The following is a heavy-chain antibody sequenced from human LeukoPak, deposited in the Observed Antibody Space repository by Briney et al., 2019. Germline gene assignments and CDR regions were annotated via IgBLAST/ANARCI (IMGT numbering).Heavy chain of an antibody. D-gene: IGHD1-26*01. V-gene: IGHV3-23*01. CDR2: ISGSISNT. CDR1: GFTFSSYA. CDR3: AKDGEYSGRSFDY. Sequence: GSLRLSCAASGFTFSSYAMSWVRQAPGKGLEWVSGISGSISNTYYADSVKGRFAISRDNSKNTLYLQMNSLRAEDTALYYCAKDGEYSGRSFDYWGQGTLVTVSS. J-gene: IGHJ4*02.